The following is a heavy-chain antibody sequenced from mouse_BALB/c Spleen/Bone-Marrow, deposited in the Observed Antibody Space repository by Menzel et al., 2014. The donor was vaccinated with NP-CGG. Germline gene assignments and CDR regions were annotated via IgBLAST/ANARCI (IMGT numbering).Heavy chain of an antibody. CDR1: GYTFTSYW. Sequence: QVQLQQSGAELVKPGASVKLSCKASGYTFTSYWMHWVKQRPGQGLEWIGEINPSNGRTNYNEKFKTKATLTVDKSSSTAYKQLSSLTSEDSAVYYCARNYCNTYYWGQGPPLTVSS. V-gene: IGHV1S81*02. D-gene: IGHD2-1*01. CDR3: ARNYCNTYY. J-gene: IGHJ2*01. CDR2: INPSNGRT.